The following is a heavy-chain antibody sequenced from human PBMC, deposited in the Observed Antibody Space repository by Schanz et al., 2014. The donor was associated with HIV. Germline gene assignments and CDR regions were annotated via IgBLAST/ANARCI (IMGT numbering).Heavy chain of an antibody. CDR1: GFTFSSYW. D-gene: IGHD3-10*01. CDR3: ARGFQGFDY. CDR2: MNQDGSRK. J-gene: IGHJ4*02. V-gene: IGHV3-7*01. Sequence: EVQLVESGGGLVQPGGSLRLSCAASGFTFSSYWMTWVRQAPGKGLEMVANMNQDGSRKYYVDSVKGRFTISRDNSKNTLYLQMNSLRAEDTSVYYCARGFQGFDYGGQGTLVTVSS.